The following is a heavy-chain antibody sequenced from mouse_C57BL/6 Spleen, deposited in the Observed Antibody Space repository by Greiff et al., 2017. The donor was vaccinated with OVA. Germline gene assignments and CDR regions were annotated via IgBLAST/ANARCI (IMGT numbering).Heavy chain of an antibody. CDR1: GYAFSSSW. J-gene: IGHJ2*01. CDR2: IYPGDGDT. D-gene: IGHD1-1*01. V-gene: IGHV1-82*01. Sequence: VQGVESGPELVKPGASVKISCKASGYAFSSSWMNWVKQRPGKGLEWIGRIYPGDGDTNYNGKFKGKATLTADKSSSTAYMQLSSLTSEDSAVYFCARTIYYYGSNPPFDYWGQGTTLTVSS. CDR3: ARTIYYYGSNPPFDY.